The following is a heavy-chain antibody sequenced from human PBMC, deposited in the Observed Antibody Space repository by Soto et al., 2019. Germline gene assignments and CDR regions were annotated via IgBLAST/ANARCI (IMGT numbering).Heavy chain of an antibody. J-gene: IGHJ4*02. Sequence: QVQLVESGGGVVQPGRSLRLSCAASGFTYGMHWVRQAPGKGLEWVAVTWYDGSNKYYADSVKGRFTISRDNSKNTLYLHMNSLGAEDTAVYYCVLEGGGAIRRSYFDYWGQGTLVTVSS. CDR2: TWYDGSNK. D-gene: IGHD3-16*01. CDR1: GFTYG. V-gene: IGHV3-33*01. CDR3: VLEGGGAIRRSYFDY.